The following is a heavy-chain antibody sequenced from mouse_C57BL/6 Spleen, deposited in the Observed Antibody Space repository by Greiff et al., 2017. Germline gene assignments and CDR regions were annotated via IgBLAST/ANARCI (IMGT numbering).Heavy chain of an antibody. CDR2: INPSNGGT. CDR1: GYTFTSYW. J-gene: IGHJ4*01. D-gene: IGHD2-4*01. CDR3: AREEGNDYDVGAMDY. Sequence: QVQLKQPGTELVKPGASVKLSCKASGYTFTSYWMHWVKQRPGQGLEWIGNINPSNGGTNYNEKFKSKATLTVDKSSSTAYMQLSSLTSEDSAVYYCAREEGNDYDVGAMDYWGQGTSVTVSS. V-gene: IGHV1-53*01.